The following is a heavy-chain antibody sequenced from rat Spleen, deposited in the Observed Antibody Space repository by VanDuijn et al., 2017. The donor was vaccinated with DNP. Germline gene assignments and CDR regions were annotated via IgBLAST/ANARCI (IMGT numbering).Heavy chain of an antibody. CDR2: ISNTGDST. D-gene: IGHD1-4*01. CDR3: TRGSSLPGYLDY. V-gene: IGHV5-7*01. Sequence: EVQLVESGGDLVQPGRSLKLSCAASGFTFSFYGMAWVRQAPKKGLEWVATISNTGDSTYYRDSVKGRFTISRDNGESSLYLQMNSLWSEDTATYYCTRGSSLPGYLDYWGQGVLVTVSS. J-gene: IGHJ2*01. CDR1: GFTFSFYG.